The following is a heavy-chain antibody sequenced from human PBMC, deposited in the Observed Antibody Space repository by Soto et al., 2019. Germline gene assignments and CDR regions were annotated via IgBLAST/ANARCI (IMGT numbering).Heavy chain of an antibody. CDR3: PSLAAAADYYYYGMDV. J-gene: IGHJ6*02. CDR1: GYSFTSYW. V-gene: IGHV5-10-1*01. D-gene: IGHD6-13*01. Sequence: PGESLKISCKGSGYSFTSYWISWVRQMPGKGLEWMGRIDPSDSYTNYSPSFQGHVTISADKSISTAYLQWSSLEASDTAMYYCPSLAAAADYYYYGMDVWAQGTTVTVSS. CDR2: IDPSDSYT.